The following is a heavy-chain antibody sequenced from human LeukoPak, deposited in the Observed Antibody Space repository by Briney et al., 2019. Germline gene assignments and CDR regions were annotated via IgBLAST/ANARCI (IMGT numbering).Heavy chain of an antibody. CDR1: GFTFSTYS. Sequence: GGSRRLSCAASGFTFSTYSMNWVRQAPGKGLEWVSYISISSRIIYYADSVKARFSISRDNAKDSLYLQMDSLRAEDTAVYYCARVYISYYGSGNYYTQQPFDIWGQGTMVTVSS. V-gene: IGHV3-48*04. J-gene: IGHJ3*02. D-gene: IGHD3-10*01. CDR2: ISISSRII. CDR3: ARVYISYYGSGNYYTQQPFDI.